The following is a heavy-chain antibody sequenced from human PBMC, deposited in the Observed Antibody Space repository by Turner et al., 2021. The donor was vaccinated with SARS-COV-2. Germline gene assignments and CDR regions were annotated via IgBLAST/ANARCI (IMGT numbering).Heavy chain of an antibody. CDR2: IIPIFGTA. CDR3: ARGDAYCSGGSCYRKGFDY. D-gene: IGHD2-15*01. J-gene: IGHJ4*02. Sequence: QVQLVQSGAEVKKPGSSVKVYCKASGGTFSSNAISWVRQAPGQGLEWMGGIIPIFGTANYAQKFQGRVTITADESTSTAYMELSSLRSEDTAVYYCARGDAYCSGGSCYRKGFDYWGQGTLVTVSS. CDR1: GGTFSSNA. V-gene: IGHV1-69*01.